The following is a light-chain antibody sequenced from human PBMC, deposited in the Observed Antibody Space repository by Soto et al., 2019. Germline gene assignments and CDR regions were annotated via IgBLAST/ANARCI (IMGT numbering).Light chain of an antibody. CDR2: YKS. J-gene: IGKJ5*01. V-gene: IGKV3-11*01. Sequence: EIVLTQSPATLSSSPGETATLSCRASQYVGTRLAWYQHKPGQAPRLIIYYKSNRATGIPARLSGSGSGTDFNLTISRPEPEDFAVYYCQKYTSSLITFGQGTRLEIK. CDR1: QYVGTR. CDR3: QKYTSSLIT.